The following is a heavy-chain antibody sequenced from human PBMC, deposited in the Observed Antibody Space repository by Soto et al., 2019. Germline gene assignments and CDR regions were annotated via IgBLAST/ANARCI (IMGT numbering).Heavy chain of an antibody. J-gene: IGHJ6*02. D-gene: IGHD3-9*01. CDR1: GGSIRDYF. V-gene: IGHV4-59*13. CDR2: ISSSGTI. CDR3: ARDRKPIIQGHYYYYGMDV. Sequence: PSETLSLTCSVSGGSIRDYFWTWIRQPPGKGLEWIGYISSSGTINYSSSIKSRVTISLDTSRNHFSLKLTSVTAADTAIYFCARDRKPIIQGHYYYYGMDVWGQGNTVTVS.